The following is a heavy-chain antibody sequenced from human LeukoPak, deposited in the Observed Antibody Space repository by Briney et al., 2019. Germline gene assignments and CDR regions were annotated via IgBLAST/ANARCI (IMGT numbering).Heavy chain of an antibody. CDR1: GYTFTSYG. Sequence: ASVKVSGKASGYTFTSYGISWVRQAPGQGLEWMGWISAYNGNTNYAQKLQGKVTMTTDTSTSTAYMELRSLRSDDTAVYYCARGPPMVRGVILNWFDPWGQGTLVTVSS. CDR2: ISAYNGNT. D-gene: IGHD3-10*01. CDR3: ARGPPMVRGVILNWFDP. V-gene: IGHV1-18*01. J-gene: IGHJ5*02.